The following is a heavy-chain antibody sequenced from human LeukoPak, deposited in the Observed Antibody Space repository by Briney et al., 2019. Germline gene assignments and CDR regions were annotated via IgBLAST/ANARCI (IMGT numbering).Heavy chain of an antibody. J-gene: IGHJ4*02. Sequence: GGSLRLSCAASGFTFSSYATSWVRQAPGKGLEWVSAISGSGGSTYYADSVKGRFTISRDNSKNTLYPQMNSLRAEDTAVYYCAKDIPYYDFWSGSRYFDYWGQGTLVTVSS. CDR1: GFTFSSYA. CDR2: ISGSGGST. D-gene: IGHD3-3*01. V-gene: IGHV3-23*01. CDR3: AKDIPYYDFWSGSRYFDY.